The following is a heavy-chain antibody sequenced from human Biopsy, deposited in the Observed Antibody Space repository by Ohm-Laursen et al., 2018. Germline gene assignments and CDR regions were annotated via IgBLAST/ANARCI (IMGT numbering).Heavy chain of an antibody. Sequence: GTLSLTCTVSGDSISSYYWSWIRQPPGKGLEWIGYVYYTGSTDYNPSLQSRVTISVDTSKNHFSLRLRSVTPADAAIYYCARDRGYYSDRTVPGYFDLWGRGTLVTVSS. CDR3: ARDRGYYSDRTVPGYFDL. V-gene: IGHV4-59*01. CDR1: GDSISSYY. CDR2: VYYTGST. D-gene: IGHD3-22*01. J-gene: IGHJ2*01.